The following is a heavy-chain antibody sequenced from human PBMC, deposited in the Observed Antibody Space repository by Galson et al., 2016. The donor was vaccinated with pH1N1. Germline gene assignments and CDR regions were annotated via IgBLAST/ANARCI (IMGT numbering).Heavy chain of an antibody. D-gene: IGHD3-22*01. V-gene: IGHV1-69*13. J-gene: IGHJ2*01. Sequence: SVKVSCKASGGTFGSYGINWVRQAPGQGLEWMGGIIPILNITKYAQNFQDRVTITADESTTTAYMELSSLRSEDTAVYYCAREDYYDTDLSDWYFDLWGQATLVTVSS. CDR2: IIPILNIT. CDR1: GGTFGSYG. CDR3: AREDYYDTDLSDWYFDL.